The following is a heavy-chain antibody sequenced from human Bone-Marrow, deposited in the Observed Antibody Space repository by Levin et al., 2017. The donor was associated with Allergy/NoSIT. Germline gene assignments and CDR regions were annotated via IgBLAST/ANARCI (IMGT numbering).Heavy chain of an antibody. D-gene: IGHD3-22*01. V-gene: IGHV4-34*01. J-gene: IGHJ4*02. Sequence: PSETLSLTCAVYGGSFSGYYWSWIRQPPGKGLEWIGEINHSGSTNYNPSLKSRVTISVDTSKNQFSLKLSSVTAADTAVYYCARAGGYYPRLDYWGQGTLVTVSS. CDR1: GGSFSGYY. CDR3: ARAGGYYPRLDY. CDR2: INHSGST.